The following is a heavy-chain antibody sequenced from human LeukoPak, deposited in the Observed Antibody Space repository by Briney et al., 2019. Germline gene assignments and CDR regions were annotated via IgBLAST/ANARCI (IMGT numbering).Heavy chain of an antibody. V-gene: IGHV3-23*01. CDR3: ARDDADVGYNYGFT. J-gene: IGHJ4*02. D-gene: IGHD5-18*01. Sequence: GGSLRLSCAASGFTFSSYAMSWVRQAPGKGPEWVSAIGGGGVSTNYADSVKGRFTISRDNSKNTLYLQMNSLRAEDTSTYYCARDDADVGYNYGFTWGQGTLVTVSS. CDR1: GFTFSSYA. CDR2: IGGGGVST.